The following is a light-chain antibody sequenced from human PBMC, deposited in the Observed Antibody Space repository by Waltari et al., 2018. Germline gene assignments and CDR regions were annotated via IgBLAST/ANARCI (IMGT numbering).Light chain of an antibody. CDR3: SSTDNSGDQRV. CDR1: ASPKKY. Sequence: SYELTQPPSVSVSPGLTARITCSRHASPKKYAFWYQQKSGQAPVLVRYADSKRPSGIPERFPGSSSGTMATLTISGAQVEDEADYYCSSTDNSGDQRVFGGGTKLTVL. J-gene: IGLJ3*02. CDR2: ADS. V-gene: IGLV3-10*01.